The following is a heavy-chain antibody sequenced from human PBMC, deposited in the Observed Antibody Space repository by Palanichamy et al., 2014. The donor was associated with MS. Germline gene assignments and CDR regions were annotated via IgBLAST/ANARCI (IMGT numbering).Heavy chain of an antibody. V-gene: IGHV3-23*01. J-gene: IGHJ4*02. CDR2: ISGSGGST. Sequence: EVQLLESGGGLVQPGGSLRLSCAASGFTFSSYAMSWVRQAPGKGLEWVSAISGSGGSTYYADSAKGRFTISRDNSKNTLYLQMNSLRAEDTAVYYCAKLPTGYGMSDYFDCWGQGTLVTVSS. D-gene: IGHD5-18*01. CDR1: GFTFSSYA. CDR3: AKLPTGYGMSDYFDC.